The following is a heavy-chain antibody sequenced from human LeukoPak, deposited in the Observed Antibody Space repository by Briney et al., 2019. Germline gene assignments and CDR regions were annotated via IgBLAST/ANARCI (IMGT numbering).Heavy chain of an antibody. Sequence: GGSLRLSWAASGFTFSSYGIHWVRQAPGKGLEWVAFIRYDGSNKYYADSVKGRFTISRDNSKNTLYLQMTSLRAEDTTVYYCAKDTVYYYGSGSYSNDAFDIWGQGTMVTVSS. D-gene: IGHD3-10*01. CDR3: AKDTVYYYGSGSYSNDAFDI. V-gene: IGHV3-30*02. CDR2: IRYDGSNK. J-gene: IGHJ3*02. CDR1: GFTFSSYG.